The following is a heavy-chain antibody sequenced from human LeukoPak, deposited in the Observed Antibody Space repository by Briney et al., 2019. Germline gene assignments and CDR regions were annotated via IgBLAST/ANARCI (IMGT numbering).Heavy chain of an antibody. J-gene: IGHJ4*02. CDR1: GFTFSSYD. V-gene: IGHV3-33*01. Sequence: GGSLRLSCAASGFTFSSYDMHWVRQAPGKGPEWVAVISFDGSNKYCADSVKGRFTISRDDSKNTLYLQMNSLRAEDTAVYYCARDIESGYFDYWGQGTLVTVSS. CDR3: ARDIESGYFDY. CDR2: ISFDGSNK. D-gene: IGHD3-16*02.